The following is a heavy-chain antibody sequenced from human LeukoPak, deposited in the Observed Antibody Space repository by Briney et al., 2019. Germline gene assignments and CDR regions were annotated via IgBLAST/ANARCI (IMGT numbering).Heavy chain of an antibody. D-gene: IGHD6-19*01. Sequence: GGSLRLSCAASGFTFDDYSMSWVRQAPGKGLEWVSCINWNGGSTGYADSVKGRFTISRDNAKNSLYLQMNSLRAEDTALYYCARARIAVAGTSLDYWGQGTLVTVSS. V-gene: IGHV3-20*04. CDR3: ARARIAVAGTSLDY. CDR2: INWNGGST. J-gene: IGHJ4*02. CDR1: GFTFDDYS.